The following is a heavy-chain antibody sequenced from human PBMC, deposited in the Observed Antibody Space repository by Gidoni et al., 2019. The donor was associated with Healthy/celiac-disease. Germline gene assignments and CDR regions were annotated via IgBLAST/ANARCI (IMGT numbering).Heavy chain of an antibody. CDR3: TPGSYYY. CDR1: GFTFSGSA. CDR2: IRSKANSYAT. D-gene: IGHD1-26*01. J-gene: IGHJ4*02. V-gene: IGHV3-73*01. Sequence: EVQLVESVGGLVQPGGSLNLSCAASGFTFSGSALPWVRQASGKGLEWVGRIRSKANSYATAYAASVKGRFTISRDDSKNTAYLQMNSLRTEDTAVYYCTPGSYYYWGQGTLVTVSS.